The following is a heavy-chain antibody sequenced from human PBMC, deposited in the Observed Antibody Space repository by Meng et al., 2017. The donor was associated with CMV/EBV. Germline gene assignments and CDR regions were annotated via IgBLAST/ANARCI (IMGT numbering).Heavy chain of an antibody. CDR2: ISNSGSRQ. CDR3: TRDLIIAGTTILDY. J-gene: IGHJ4*02. D-gene: IGHD1-7*01. CDR1: GFTFSNHE. Sequence: SCAGSGFTFSNHEMNWVRQAPGKGLEWVAYISNSGSRQYYADSVRGRFTVSRDNAKNSMYLQMNSLRAEDAALYYCTRDLIIAGTTILDYWGQGTLVTVSS. V-gene: IGHV3-48*03.